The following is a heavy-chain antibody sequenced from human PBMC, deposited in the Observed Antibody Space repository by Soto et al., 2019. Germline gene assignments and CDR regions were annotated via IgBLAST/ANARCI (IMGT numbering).Heavy chain of an antibody. CDR1: GFTVSSNY. J-gene: IGHJ6*02. Sequence: GGSLRLSCAASGFTVSSNYMSWVRQAPGKGLEWVSVIYSGGSTYYADSVKGRFTISRDNSKNTLYLQMNSLRAEDTAVYYCARDLYYDGSGSYDYYCMDVWGQGTTVTICS. CDR2: IYSGGST. D-gene: IGHD3-10*01. V-gene: IGHV3-53*01. CDR3: ARDLYYDGSGSYDYYCMDV.